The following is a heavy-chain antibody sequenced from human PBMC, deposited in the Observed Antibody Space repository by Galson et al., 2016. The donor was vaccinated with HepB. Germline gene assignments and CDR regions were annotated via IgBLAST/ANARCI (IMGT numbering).Heavy chain of an antibody. J-gene: IGHJ4*02. Sequence: SLRLSCAASGFTFSSYSMNWVRQAPGKGLEWVSYISGSSTPIIYADSVKGRYTISGDNAKNSLYLQMNSLRDEDTAVYYCARDKTYADYDGLFDYWGQGTLVTVS. CDR1: GFTFSSYS. V-gene: IGHV3-48*02. CDR3: ARDKTYADYDGLFDY. D-gene: IGHD4-17*01. CDR2: ISGSSTPI.